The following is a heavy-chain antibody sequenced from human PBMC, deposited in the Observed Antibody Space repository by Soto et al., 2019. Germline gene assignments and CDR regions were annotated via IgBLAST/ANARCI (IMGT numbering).Heavy chain of an antibody. Sequence: SGYTFTSYGISWVRQAPGQGLEWMGWITANNVNTNYAQKFQGRVTMTTDTSTATAYMELRSLRSDDTAVYYCARDMGGYYFEPNDYWGQGTLVTVSS. CDR1: GYTFTSYG. V-gene: IGHV1-18*01. J-gene: IGHJ4*02. CDR2: ITANNVNT. D-gene: IGHD3-22*01. CDR3: ARDMGGYYFEPNDY.